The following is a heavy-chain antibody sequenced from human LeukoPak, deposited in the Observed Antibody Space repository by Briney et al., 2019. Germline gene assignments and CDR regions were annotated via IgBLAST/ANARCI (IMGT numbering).Heavy chain of an antibody. V-gene: IGHV4-4*07. CDR3: ARDEAYDSSGYYYLNWFDP. Sequence: SETLSLTCTVSGGSISSYHWSWIRQPAGKGLEWIGRIYTSGSTNYNPSLKSRVTMSVDTSKNQFSLKLSSVTAADTAVYYCARDEAYDSSGYYYLNWFDPWGQGTLVTVSS. J-gene: IGHJ5*02. D-gene: IGHD3-22*01. CDR1: GGSISSYH. CDR2: IYTSGST.